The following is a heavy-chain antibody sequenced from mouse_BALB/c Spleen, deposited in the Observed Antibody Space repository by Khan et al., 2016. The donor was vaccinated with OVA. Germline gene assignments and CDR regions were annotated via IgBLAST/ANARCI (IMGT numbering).Heavy chain of an antibody. CDR2: IDPPKGNT. CDR3: ARMARK. V-gene: IGHV14-3*02. CDR1: GLNIKDTY. J-gene: IGHJ2*01. Sequence: EVELVESGAELVKSGATDKLSCTASGLNIKDTYMHWLKQWPEQGLEWIGRIDPPKGNTKYDPKFQGKATITADTSPNTAHLQLSTPTTEDTAVYCSARMARKWGQGTTLTVSA.